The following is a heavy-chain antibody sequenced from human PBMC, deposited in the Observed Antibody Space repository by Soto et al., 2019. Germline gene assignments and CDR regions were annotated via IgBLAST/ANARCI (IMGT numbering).Heavy chain of an antibody. CDR2: ISGSGGST. D-gene: IGHD3-3*01. J-gene: IGHJ6*02. V-gene: IGHV3-23*01. CDR3: EKAGYDFWGGYPRLYYYRMDV. CDR1: GFTFSSYA. Sequence: EVQLLESGGGLVQPGGSLRLSCAASGFTFSSYAMSWVRQAPGKGLEWVSGISGSGGSTYYADSVKGRFTISRDNSKKSLYLQTKSLRTEYTVVHYFEKAGYDFWGGYPRLYYYRMDVGGQGTTVTVSS.